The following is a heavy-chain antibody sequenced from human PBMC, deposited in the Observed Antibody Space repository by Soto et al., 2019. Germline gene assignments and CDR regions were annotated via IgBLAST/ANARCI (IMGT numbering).Heavy chain of an antibody. CDR1: GFTVNTYG. V-gene: IGHV3-23*01. Sequence: EVQLLESGGGLVQPGESLRLSCAVSGFTVNTYGLAWVRLAPGRGLESVSALNPTTGTASYRDSVKGRFTISRDDSKNTMFLQMNSLRAEDTAIYYCAKIPRGGSYGNWYFDLWGRGTLVTVSS. D-gene: IGHD2-15*01. CDR3: AKIPRGGSYGNWYFDL. CDR2: LNPTTGTA. J-gene: IGHJ2*01.